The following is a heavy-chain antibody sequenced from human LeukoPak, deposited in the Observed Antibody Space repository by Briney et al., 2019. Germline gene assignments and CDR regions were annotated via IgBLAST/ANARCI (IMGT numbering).Heavy chain of an antibody. CDR3: ARDRYCSSTSCYFGWFDP. J-gene: IGHJ5*02. CDR1: GYTFTSYG. Sequence: ASVKVSCKAPGYTFTSYGISWVRQAPGQGLEWMGWISAYNGNTNYAQKFQGRVTMTTDTSTSTAYMELRSLRSDDTAVYYCARDRYCSSTSCYFGWFDPWGQGTLVTVSS. CDR2: ISAYNGNT. D-gene: IGHD2-2*01. V-gene: IGHV1-18*01.